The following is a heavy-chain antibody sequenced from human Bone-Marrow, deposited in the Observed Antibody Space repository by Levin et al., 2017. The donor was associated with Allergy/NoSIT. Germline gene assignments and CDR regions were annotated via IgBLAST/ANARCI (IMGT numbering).Heavy chain of an antibody. CDR2: IHSGGRK. Sequence: PGESLKISCAASGFTISTNYMSWVRQVPGKGLEWVSIIHSGGRKNYADSVKGRFTISRDNYNNTPYLQMNSLRGEDTAIYYCARDDVVATNHWGQGTMVIVSS. V-gene: IGHV3-66*01. D-gene: IGHD5-12*01. CDR1: GFTISTNY. J-gene: IGHJ4*02. CDR3: ARDDVVATNH.